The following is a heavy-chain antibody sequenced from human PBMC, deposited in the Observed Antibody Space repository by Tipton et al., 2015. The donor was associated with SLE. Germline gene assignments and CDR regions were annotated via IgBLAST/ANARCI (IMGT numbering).Heavy chain of an antibody. CDR3: ALYGSSSGGFDY. J-gene: IGHJ4*02. V-gene: IGHV4-31*03. CDR2: IFHSGNT. D-gene: IGHD6-6*01. CDR1: GVYVSSTSYY. Sequence: TLSLTCTVSGVYVSSTSYYWTWIRQHPGKGLEWIGHIFHSGNTDYNPSLESRISISVDTAKNQFSLKVDSVTAADTAVYYCALYGSSSGGFDYWGQGTLVTVSS.